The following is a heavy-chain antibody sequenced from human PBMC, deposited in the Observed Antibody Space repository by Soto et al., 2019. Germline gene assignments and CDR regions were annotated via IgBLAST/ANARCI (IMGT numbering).Heavy chain of an antibody. Sequence: SETLSLTCAVYGGSFSGYYWSWIRQPPGKGLEWIGEINHSGSTNYNPSLKSRVTISVDTSKNQFSLKLSSVTAADTAVYYCARAVAGTLKVWLTPPTRDGWFDPWGQGTLVTVPQ. CDR3: ARAVAGTLKVWLTPPTRDGWFDP. CDR2: INHSGST. J-gene: IGHJ5*02. V-gene: IGHV4-34*01. D-gene: IGHD6-19*01. CDR1: GGSFSGYY.